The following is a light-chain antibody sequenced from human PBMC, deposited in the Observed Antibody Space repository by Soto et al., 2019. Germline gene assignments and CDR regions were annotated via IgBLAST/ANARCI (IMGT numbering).Light chain of an antibody. CDR1: QGISSD. V-gene: IGKV3-15*01. CDR3: HQYNVWPLT. Sequence: ITQFQANLSGSPVECDTLSCRASQGISSDLAWYQQKPGHAPRLVIYGASSRATGIPARFSGSGSGTEFTLTISSLQSEDLALYYCHQYNVWPLTFGQGTKVDIK. CDR2: GAS. J-gene: IGKJ1*01.